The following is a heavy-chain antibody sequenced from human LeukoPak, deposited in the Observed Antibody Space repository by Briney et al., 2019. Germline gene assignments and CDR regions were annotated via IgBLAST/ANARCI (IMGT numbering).Heavy chain of an antibody. CDR3: ARQGLELRGQAFDY. Sequence: SETLSLTCTVSGGSISSYYWSWIRQPPGKGLEWIGYIYTSGSTNYNPSLKSRVTISVDTSKNQFSLKLSSVTAADTAVYYCARQGLELRGQAFDYWGQGTLVTVSS. V-gene: IGHV4-4*09. CDR2: IYTSGST. CDR1: GGSISSYY. J-gene: IGHJ4*02. D-gene: IGHD1-7*01.